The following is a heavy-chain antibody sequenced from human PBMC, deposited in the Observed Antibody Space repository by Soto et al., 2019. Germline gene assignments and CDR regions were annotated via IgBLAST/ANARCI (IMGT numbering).Heavy chain of an antibody. V-gene: IGHV3-23*04. CDR3: AKGGGGDHGY. D-gene: IGHD2-21*02. CDR1: GFIFTTSD. Sequence: EVQLVESEGGLVQPGGSLRLSCEASGFIFTTSDMSWVRQAPGKGLEWISSITITGDTTHYADSVKGRFTISRDNSRNTGYLQMNSLGGGDPAGYYCAKGGGGDHGYWGQGTLVAVSS. J-gene: IGHJ4*02. CDR2: ITITGDTT.